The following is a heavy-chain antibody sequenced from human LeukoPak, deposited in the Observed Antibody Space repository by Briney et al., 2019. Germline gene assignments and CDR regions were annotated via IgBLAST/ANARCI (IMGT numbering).Heavy chain of an antibody. J-gene: IGHJ3*02. CDR3: ARSSKTQWLSPGDGFDI. D-gene: IGHD6-19*01. V-gene: IGHV4-61*01. Sequence: SSETLSLTCTVSGGSVSSDSYFWTWIRQPPGKGLEWIGYIYYSGSTNYNPSLRSRVTISVDTSKNQFSLKFTSMTAADTAVYYCARSSKTQWLSPGDGFDIWGRGTLVTVSS. CDR2: IYYSGST. CDR1: GGSVSSDSYF.